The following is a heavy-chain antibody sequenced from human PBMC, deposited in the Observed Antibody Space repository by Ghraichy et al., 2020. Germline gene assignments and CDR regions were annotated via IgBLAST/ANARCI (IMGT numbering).Heavy chain of an antibody. Sequence: SETLSLTCAVYGGSFSGYYWSWIRQPPGKGLEWIGEINHSGSTNYNPSLKSRVTISVDTSKNQFSLKLSSVTAADTAVYYCARPSRGWFRYFDLWGRGTLVTVSS. V-gene: IGHV4-34*01. CDR2: INHSGST. J-gene: IGHJ2*01. D-gene: IGHD2-15*01. CDR1: GGSFSGYY. CDR3: ARPSRGWFRYFDL.